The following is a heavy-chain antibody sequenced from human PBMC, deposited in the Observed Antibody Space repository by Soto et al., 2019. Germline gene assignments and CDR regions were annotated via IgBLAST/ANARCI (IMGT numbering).Heavy chain of an antibody. V-gene: IGHV1-3*01. J-gene: IGHJ5*02. CDR1: GYTFTSYA. CDR2: INAGNGNT. CDR3: AHLASMVRGVPVRFDP. D-gene: IGHD3-10*01. Sequence: QVQLVQSGAEVKKPGASVKVSCKASGYTFTSYAMHWVRQAPGQRLEWMGWINAGNGNTKYSQKFQGRVTITRDTSASTAYMELSSLRSEDTAVYYCAHLASMVRGVPVRFDPWGQGTLVTVSS.